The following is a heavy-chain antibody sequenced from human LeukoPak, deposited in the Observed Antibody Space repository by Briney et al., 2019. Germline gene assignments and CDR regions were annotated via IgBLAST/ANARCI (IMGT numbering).Heavy chain of an antibody. CDR1: GGSISSATDY. V-gene: IGHV4-30-2*01. CDR2: IYQSGST. D-gene: IGHD6-6*01. J-gene: IGHJ4*02. CDR3: ARSYRAARPVVYFDY. Sequence: PSQTLSLTCPVSGGSISSATDYWSWIRQPPGKGLEWIGYIYQSGSTDYNPSLKSRVTISVDTSKNQFSLKLSSVTAADTAVYYCARSYRAARPVVYFDYWGQGTLVTVSS.